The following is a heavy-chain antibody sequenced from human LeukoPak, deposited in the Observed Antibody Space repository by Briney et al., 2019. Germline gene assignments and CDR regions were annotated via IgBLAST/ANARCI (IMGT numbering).Heavy chain of an antibody. D-gene: IGHD5-12*01. V-gene: IGHV4-59*08. CDR2: IYSSGSA. J-gene: IGHJ4*02. Sequence: SETLSLTCSVSGGSISPYYWSWFRQPPGKGLEWIGYIYSSGSANYNPSLKSRVTISVDTSKNHFSLKLSSVTAADTAVYYCARMGGYSGYATHWGQGTLVTVSS. CDR3: ARMGGYSGYATH. CDR1: GGSISPYY.